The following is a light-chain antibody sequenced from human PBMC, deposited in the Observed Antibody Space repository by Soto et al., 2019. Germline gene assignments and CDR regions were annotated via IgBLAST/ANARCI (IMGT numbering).Light chain of an antibody. CDR3: SSYAGSDAWV. CDR1: SSDVGGYNY. Sequence: QSALTQPPSASGSPGQSVTISCTDTSSDVGGYNYVSWYQHHPGKAPKVMIYEVSMRPSGVPDRFSGSKSGNTASLTVSGLQAEDEADYYCSSYAGSDAWVFGGGTKLTVL. J-gene: IGLJ3*02. CDR2: EVS. V-gene: IGLV2-8*01.